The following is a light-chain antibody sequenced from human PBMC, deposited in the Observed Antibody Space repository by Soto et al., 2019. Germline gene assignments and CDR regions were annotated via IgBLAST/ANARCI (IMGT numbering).Light chain of an antibody. CDR2: SNY. J-gene: IGLJ2*01. CDR1: SSNIGTSS. CDR3: ATWDDSLSAVV. Sequence: QSVLTQPPSASGTPGQSVTISCSGSSSNIGTSSVYWYQRLPGTAPILLIHSNYQRPPGVPDRFSGSKSGTSASLAISGLRSEDEADYYCATWDDSLSAVVFGGGTKLTVL. V-gene: IGLV1-47*02.